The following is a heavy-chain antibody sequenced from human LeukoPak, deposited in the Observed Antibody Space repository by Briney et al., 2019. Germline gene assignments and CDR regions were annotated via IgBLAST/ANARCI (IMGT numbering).Heavy chain of an antibody. Sequence: PGGSLRLSCAASGFTFSSYAMHWVRQAPGKGLEWVAVISYDGSNKYYADSVKGRFTISRDNSKNTLYLQMNSLRAEDTAVYYCARSVANLDYWGQGTLVTVSS. CDR3: ARSVANLDY. D-gene: IGHD5-12*01. CDR2: ISYDGSNK. V-gene: IGHV3-30-3*01. J-gene: IGHJ4*02. CDR1: GFTFSSYA.